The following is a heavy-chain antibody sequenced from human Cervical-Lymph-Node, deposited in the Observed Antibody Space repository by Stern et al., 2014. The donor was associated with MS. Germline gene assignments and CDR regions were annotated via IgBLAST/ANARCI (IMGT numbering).Heavy chain of an antibody. D-gene: IGHD3-22*01. Sequence: QLVQSGPEVKKPGTSVKVSCKASGFTFTSSAVQWVRQARGQRLEWIGWIFVGSGTTNYAQKFQERVTITRDMSTSTAYMELSSLRSEDTAVYYCAAEPMYYSDSVGAFDIWGQGTMVTVSS. CDR1: GFTFTSSA. CDR3: AAEPMYYSDSVGAFDI. CDR2: IFVGSGTT. J-gene: IGHJ3*02. V-gene: IGHV1-58*01.